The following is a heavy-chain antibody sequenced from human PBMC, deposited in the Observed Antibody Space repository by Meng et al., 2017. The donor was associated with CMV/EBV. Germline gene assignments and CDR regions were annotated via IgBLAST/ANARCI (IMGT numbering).Heavy chain of an antibody. CDR2: IYYSGST. CDR1: GGSISSYY. V-gene: IGHV4-59*01. CDR3: ARVIKGLCYYGMDV. Sequence: SETLSLTCTVSGGSISSYYWSWIRQPPGKGLEWIGYIYYSGSTNYNPSLKSRVTISVDTSKNQFSLKLSSVTAADTAVYYCARVIKGLCYYGMDVWGQGTTVTVSS. J-gene: IGHJ6*02. D-gene: IGHD3-16*01.